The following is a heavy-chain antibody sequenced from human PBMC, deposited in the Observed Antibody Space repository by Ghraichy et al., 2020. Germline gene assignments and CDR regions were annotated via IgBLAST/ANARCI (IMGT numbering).Heavy chain of an antibody. CDR2: IHNDGSTT. J-gene: IGHJ4*02. D-gene: IGHD4-17*01. CDR3: ASRTVTPFDY. V-gene: IGHV3-74*01. Sequence: GESLNISCAASGFIFSSSWMYWVRQAPGKGLVWVSRIHNDGSTTNYADSVKGRFTISRANAKNTLYLQMSSLGVEDTAVYYCASRTVTPFDYWGQGTLVTVSS. CDR1: GFIFSSSW.